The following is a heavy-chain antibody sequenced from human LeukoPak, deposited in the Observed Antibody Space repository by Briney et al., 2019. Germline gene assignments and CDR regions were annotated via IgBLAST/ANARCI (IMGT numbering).Heavy chain of an antibody. CDR2: IWYDGSNK. Sequence: GSLRLSCAASGFSFSNHGIHWVRQAPGKGLEWVSLIWYDGSNKYYADSVKGRFTISRDDSMHTVYLQMNSLRAEDTSVYYCARDGEYCSAGCTSHSYSYGLDVWGQGTTVTVSS. CDR3: ARDGEYCSAGCTSHSYSYGLDV. CDR1: GFSFSNHG. V-gene: IGHV3-33*01. D-gene: IGHD2-15*01. J-gene: IGHJ6*02.